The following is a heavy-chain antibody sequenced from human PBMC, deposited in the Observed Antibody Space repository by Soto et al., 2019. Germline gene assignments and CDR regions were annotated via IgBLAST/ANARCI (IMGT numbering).Heavy chain of an antibody. CDR1: GFTFSSYA. V-gene: IGHV3-23*01. CDR3: AKDLRAYYDILTGRFDY. Sequence: PGGSLRLSCGDSGFTFSSYAMSWVRQAPGKGLEWVSAISGSGGSTYYADSVKGRFTISRDNSKNTLYLQMNSLRAEDTAVYYCAKDLRAYYDILTGRFDYWGQGTLVTVSS. J-gene: IGHJ4*02. D-gene: IGHD3-9*01. CDR2: ISGSGGST.